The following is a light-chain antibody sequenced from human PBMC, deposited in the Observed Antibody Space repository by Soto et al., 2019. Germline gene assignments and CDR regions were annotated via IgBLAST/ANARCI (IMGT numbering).Light chain of an antibody. J-gene: IGLJ2*01. V-gene: IGLV2-8*01. Sequence: QSVLTQPPSASGSPGQSVTISCTGTSSDVGSYNYVSWYQQHPGKAPKLMIYDVIKRPSGVPDRFSGSKSGNTASLTVSGLQAEDEADYYCKTYTGSNNFVVFGGGTKVTVL. CDR2: DVI. CDR1: SSDVGSYNY. CDR3: KTYTGSNNFVV.